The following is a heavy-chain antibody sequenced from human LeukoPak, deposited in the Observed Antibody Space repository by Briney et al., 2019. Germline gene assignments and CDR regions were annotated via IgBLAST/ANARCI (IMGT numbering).Heavy chain of an antibody. Sequence: PGRSLRLSCAASAFTFSSYPMHWVRQAPGRGLEWVAVISYDGDNKYYADSVKGRFTISRDNSKNTLSLQMNSLRAEDTAVYYCARSYDSGWYIIDYWGQGTLVTVSS. CDR1: AFTFSSYP. J-gene: IGHJ4*02. CDR3: ARSYDSGWYIIDY. CDR2: ISYDGDNK. V-gene: IGHV3-30-3*01. D-gene: IGHD6-19*01.